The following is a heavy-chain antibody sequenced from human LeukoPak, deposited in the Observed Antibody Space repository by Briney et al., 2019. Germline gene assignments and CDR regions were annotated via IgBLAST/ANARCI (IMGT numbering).Heavy chain of an antibody. CDR3: AREYYDILTGYYPFDY. V-gene: IGHV1-2*02. Sequence: VASVKVPCTASGYTFTGYYMHWVRQAPGQGLEWMGWINPNSGGTNYAQKFQGRVTMTRDTSISTAYMELSRLRSDDTAVYYCAREYYDILTGYYPFDYWGQGTLVTVSS. J-gene: IGHJ4*02. CDR1: GYTFTGYY. D-gene: IGHD3-9*01. CDR2: INPNSGGT.